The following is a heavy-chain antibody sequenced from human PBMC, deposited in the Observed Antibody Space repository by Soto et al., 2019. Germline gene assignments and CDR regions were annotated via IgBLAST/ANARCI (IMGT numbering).Heavy chain of an antibody. Sequence: QVQLVQSGAEVKKPGSSVKVSCKASGGTFSSYTISWVRQAPGQGLEWMGRIIPILGIANYAQKFQGRVTITADKATSTAYMELSSLSSEDTAVYYCARGKDSGYDRDYYYYGMDVLGQGTTVTVSS. CDR2: IIPILGIA. J-gene: IGHJ6*02. D-gene: IGHD5-12*01. V-gene: IGHV1-69*02. CDR1: GGTFSSYT. CDR3: ARGKDSGYDRDYYYYGMDV.